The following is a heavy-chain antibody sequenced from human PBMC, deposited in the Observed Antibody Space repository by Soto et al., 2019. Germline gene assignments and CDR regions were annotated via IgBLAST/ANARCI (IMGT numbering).Heavy chain of an antibody. CDR1: GYTFTSYD. V-gene: IGHV1-69*05. CDR2: IIPIIGTA. Sequence: SVKVSCKASGYTFTSYDINWVRQATGQGLEWMGGIIPIIGTANYAQKFQGRVTITTDESTSTAYMELSSLRSEDTAVYYCARDRGSSGWYTDNWFDPWGQGTLVTVSS. J-gene: IGHJ5*02. CDR3: ARDRGSSGWYTDNWFDP. D-gene: IGHD6-19*01.